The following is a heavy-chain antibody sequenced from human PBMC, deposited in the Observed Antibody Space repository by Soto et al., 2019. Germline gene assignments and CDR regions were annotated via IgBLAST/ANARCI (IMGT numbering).Heavy chain of an antibody. CDR3: ARDDLSGPPGSSGVAAFDS. Sequence: PGGSLRFSCAASGFTFSSYSMNWVRQAPGKGLEWVSSISSSSSYIYYADSVKGRFTISRDNAKNSLYLQMNSLRAEDTAVYYCARDDLSGPPGSSGVAAFDSWGKGTMVTVSS. V-gene: IGHV3-21*01. J-gene: IGHJ3*02. CDR2: ISSSSSYI. CDR1: GFTFSSYS. D-gene: IGHD6-6*01.